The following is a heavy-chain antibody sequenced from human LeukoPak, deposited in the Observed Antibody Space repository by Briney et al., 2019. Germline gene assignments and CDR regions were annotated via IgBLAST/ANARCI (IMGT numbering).Heavy chain of an antibody. CDR3: AKDAVGRGSYSPPVDY. D-gene: IGHD3-10*01. CDR1: GFTFSSYG. J-gene: IGHJ4*02. V-gene: IGHV3-30*02. Sequence: GGSLRLSCAASGFTFSSYGMHWVRQAPGKGLEWVAFIRYDGSNKYYADSVKGRFTISRDNSKNTLYLQMNSLRAEDTAVYYCAKDAVGRGSYSPPVDYWGQGTLVSVCS. CDR2: IRYDGSNK.